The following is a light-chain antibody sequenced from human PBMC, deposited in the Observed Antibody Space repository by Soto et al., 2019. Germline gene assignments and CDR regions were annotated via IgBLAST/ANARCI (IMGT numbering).Light chain of an antibody. CDR3: HNWGTGIHG. CDR1: SGHSSYA. V-gene: IGLV4-69*01. Sequence: QLVLTQSPSASASLRASVKLTCTLRSGHSSYAIGWHQQQPEKGPRCLMKLNGDGRHSRGDGSPDRFSGSSSGAERYLTSSSLQSEDEADYYCHNWGTGIHGFGRGTKVTVL. J-gene: IGLJ6*01. CDR2: LNGDGRH.